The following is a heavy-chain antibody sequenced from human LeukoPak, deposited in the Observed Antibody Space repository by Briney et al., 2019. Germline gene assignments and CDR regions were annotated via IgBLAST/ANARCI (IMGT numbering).Heavy chain of an antibody. V-gene: IGHV3-74*01. CDR3: VRRTYYYDSSGYHDAFDT. CDR1: GFTFSNYW. CDR2: INSDETST. D-gene: IGHD3-22*01. J-gene: IGHJ3*02. Sequence: PGGSLRLSCAASGFTFSNYWMHWVRQAPGEGLVWVSRINSDETSTSYAASVKGRFTISRDNAKNTLYLQMNSLRAEDTAVYYCVRRTYYYDSSGYHDAFDTWGQGTMVTVSS.